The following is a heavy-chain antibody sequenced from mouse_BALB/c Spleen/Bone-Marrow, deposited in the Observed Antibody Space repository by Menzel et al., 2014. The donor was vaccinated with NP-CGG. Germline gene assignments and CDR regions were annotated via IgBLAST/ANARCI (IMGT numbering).Heavy chain of an antibody. D-gene: IGHD1-1*01. J-gene: IGHJ2*02. Sequence: VKLQESGAELVRPGSSVKISCKTSGYAFSFYWTNWVKQRPGQGLEWIGQIYPGDGDTNYNGKFKGKATLTADTSSGTAYMQLSSLTSEDSAVYFCARAGLSTDYWGQGTSLTVSS. V-gene: IGHV1-80*01. CDR1: GYAFSFYW. CDR2: IYPGDGDT. CDR3: ARAGLSTDY.